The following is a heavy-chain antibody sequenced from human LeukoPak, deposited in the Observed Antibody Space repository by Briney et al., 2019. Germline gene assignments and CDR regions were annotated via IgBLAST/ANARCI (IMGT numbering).Heavy chain of an antibody. Sequence: GGSLRLSCAASGFTFSSYSMNWVRQAPGKGLEWVSSISSSSSYIYYADSVKGRFTISRDNAKNSLYLQMNSLRAEDTAVYYCARDVGSGYDPYCYGMDVWGQGTTVTVSS. J-gene: IGHJ6*02. CDR2: ISSSSSYI. CDR3: ARDVGSGYDPYCYGMDV. V-gene: IGHV3-21*01. D-gene: IGHD5-12*01. CDR1: GFTFSSYS.